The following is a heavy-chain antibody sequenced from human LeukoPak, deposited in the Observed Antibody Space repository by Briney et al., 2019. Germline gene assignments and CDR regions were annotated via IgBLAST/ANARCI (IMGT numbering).Heavy chain of an antibody. J-gene: IGHJ4*02. D-gene: IGHD6-6*01. CDR3: ARVSSSSSEFNY. CDR2: IYTSGST. V-gene: IGHV4-4*07. CDR1: GYSISSGYY. Sequence: SETLSLTCTVSGYSISSGYYWSWIRQPAGKGLEWIGRIYTSGSTNYNPSLKSRVTMSVDTSKNQFSLKLSSVTAADTAVYYCARVSSSSSEFNYWGQGTLVTVSS.